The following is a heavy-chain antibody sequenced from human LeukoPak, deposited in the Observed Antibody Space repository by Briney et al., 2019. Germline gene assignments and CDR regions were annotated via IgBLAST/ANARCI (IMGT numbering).Heavy chain of an antibody. Sequence: PGGSLRLSCAASGFTFSSYGMHWVRQAPGKGLEWVAVISYDGSNKYYADSVKGRFTISRDNSKNTLYLQMNSLRSEDTAVYYCARDPRTYSSGWYVSDYWGQGTLVTVSS. V-gene: IGHV3-30*03. CDR3: ARDPRTYSSGWYVSDY. J-gene: IGHJ4*02. CDR2: ISYDGSNK. CDR1: GFTFSSYG. D-gene: IGHD6-19*01.